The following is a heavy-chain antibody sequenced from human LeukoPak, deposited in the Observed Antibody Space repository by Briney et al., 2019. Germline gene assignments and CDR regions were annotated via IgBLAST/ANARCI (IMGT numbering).Heavy chain of an antibody. D-gene: IGHD3-22*01. CDR1: GYTFTGYY. V-gene: IGHV1-2*02. J-gene: IGHJ3*02. CDR3: ARRGGYYDSSGSDAFDI. CDR2: INPNSGGT. Sequence: GASVKVSCKASGYTFTGYYMHWVRQAPGQGLEWMGWINPNSGGTNYAQKFQGGVTMTRDTSISTAYMELSRLRSDDTAVYYCARRGGYYDSSGSDAFDIWGQGTMVTVSS.